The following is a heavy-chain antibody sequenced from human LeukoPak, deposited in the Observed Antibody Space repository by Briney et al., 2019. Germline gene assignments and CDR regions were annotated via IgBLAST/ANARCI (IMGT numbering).Heavy chain of an antibody. CDR2: INTNTGNP. CDR3: ARATMVRGVISHGDY. V-gene: IGHV7-4-1*02. Sequence: ASVKVSCKASGGTFSSYAISWVRQAPGQGLEWMGWINTNTGNPTYAQGFTGRFVFSLDTSVSTAYLQISSLKAEDTAVYYCARATMVRGVISHGDYWGQGTLVTVSS. D-gene: IGHD3-10*01. CDR1: GGTFSSYA. J-gene: IGHJ4*02.